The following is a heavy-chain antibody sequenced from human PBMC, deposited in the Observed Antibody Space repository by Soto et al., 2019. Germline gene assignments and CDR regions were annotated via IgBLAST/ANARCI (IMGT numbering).Heavy chain of an antibody. CDR3: ARDCSGGSCYPGMDV. D-gene: IGHD2-15*01. CDR1: VFNFNSYT. Sequence: RGSLGLSCASSVFNFNSYTINWVRQAPGKRLEWLSSISSSGYIFSTDSVRGRFTISRDNAKNSVYLQINSLRAEDTAVYFCARDCSGGSCYPGMDVWGQGTTVTVSS. CDR2: ISSSGYI. J-gene: IGHJ6*01. V-gene: IGHV3-21*01.